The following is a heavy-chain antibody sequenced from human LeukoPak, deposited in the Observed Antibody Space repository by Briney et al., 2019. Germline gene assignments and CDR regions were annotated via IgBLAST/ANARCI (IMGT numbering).Heavy chain of an antibody. CDR3: AKKTDYGDYVPLYFDY. CDR2: ISGGGENT. CDR1: GSTFSNYA. Sequence: GGSLRLSSAASGSTFSNYAMSWVRQAPGKGLEWVSIISGGGENTYYADSVKGRFTISRDNSKNTLYLQMNSLRAEDTAVYYCAKKTDYGDYVPLYFDYWGQGTLVTVSS. D-gene: IGHD4-17*01. V-gene: IGHV3-23*01. J-gene: IGHJ4*02.